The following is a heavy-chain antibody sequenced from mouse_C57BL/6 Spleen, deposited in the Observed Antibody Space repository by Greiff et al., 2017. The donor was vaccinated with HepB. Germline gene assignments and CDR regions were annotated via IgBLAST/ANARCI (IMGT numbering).Heavy chain of an antibody. V-gene: IGHV5-17*01. J-gene: IGHJ3*01. CDR2: ISSGSSTI. CDR3: ARVYYGNYEGFAY. Sequence: EVKLVESGGGLVKPGGSLKLSCAASGFTFSDYGMHWVRQAPEKGLEWVAYISSGSSTIYYADTVKGRFTISRDNAKNTLFLQMTSLRSEDTAMYYCARVYYGNYEGFAYWGQGTLVTVSA. CDR1: GFTFSDYG. D-gene: IGHD2-1*01.